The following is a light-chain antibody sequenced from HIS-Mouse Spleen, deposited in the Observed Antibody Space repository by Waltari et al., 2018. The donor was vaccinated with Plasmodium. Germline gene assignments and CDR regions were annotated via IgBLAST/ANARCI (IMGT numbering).Light chain of an antibody. V-gene: IGLV2-23*01. J-gene: IGLJ2*01. Sequence: QSALIQPASVSGSPGQSITISCTGTSSDVGSYNLVSWYQQHPGKAPKLMIYESSKRPSGVSNRFSGSKSGNTASLTISGLQAEDEADYDCCAYAGSSTLVFGGGTKLTVL. CDR2: ESS. CDR3: CAYAGSSTLV. CDR1: SSDVGSYNL.